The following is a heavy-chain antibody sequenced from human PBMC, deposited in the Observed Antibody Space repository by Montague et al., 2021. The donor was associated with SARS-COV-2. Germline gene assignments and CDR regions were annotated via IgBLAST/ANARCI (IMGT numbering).Heavy chain of an antibody. CDR3: ARGFRHLVLFDYYYYGMDV. D-gene: IGHD6-13*01. V-gene: IGHV4-61*02. J-gene: IGHJ6*02. Sequence: TLSLTCTASGGSISSGSYYWSWIRQPAGKGLEWIGRIYTSGSTNYNPSLKSRVTISVDTSKNQFSLKLSSVTAADTAVYYCARGFRHLVLFDYYYYGMDVWGQGTTVTVSS. CDR2: IYTSGST. CDR1: GGSISSGSYY.